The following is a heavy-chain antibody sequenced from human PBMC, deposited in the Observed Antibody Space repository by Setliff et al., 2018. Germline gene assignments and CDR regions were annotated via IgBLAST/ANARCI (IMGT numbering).Heavy chain of an antibody. V-gene: IGHV4-39*01. CDR2: ISYSGTP. J-gene: IGHJ4*01. D-gene: IGHD2-15*01. CDR3: VRPGGTTVVARHFDY. Sequence: SETLSLTCNVSDDSFTSSRYYWGWIRQAPGSGLEWIGSISYSGTPYYNASVESRATISIDTSRNQFSLELRSVTVADTATYYCVRPGGTTVVARHFDYWGSGILVTVSS. CDR1: DDSFTSSRYY.